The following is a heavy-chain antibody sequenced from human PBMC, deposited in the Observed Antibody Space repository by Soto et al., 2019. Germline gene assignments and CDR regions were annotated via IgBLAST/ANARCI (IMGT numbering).Heavy chain of an antibody. V-gene: IGHV3-48*03. CDR2: ISSSGSTI. D-gene: IGHD6-19*01. CDR1: GFTFSSYE. CDR3: ARVGIAVAGSFDY. Sequence: QTVGSLRLSCAASGFTFSSYEMNWVRQAPGKGLEWVSYISSSGSTIYYADSVKGRFTISRDNAKNSLYLQMNSLRAEDTAVYYCARVGIAVAGSFDYWGQGTLVTVSS. J-gene: IGHJ4*02.